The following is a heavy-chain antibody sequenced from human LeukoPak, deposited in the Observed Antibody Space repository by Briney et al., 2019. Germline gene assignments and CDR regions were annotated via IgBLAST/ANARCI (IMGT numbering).Heavy chain of an antibody. D-gene: IGHD3-9*01. CDR2: ISAYNGNT. CDR1: GYTFTSYG. V-gene: IGHV1-18*01. CDR3: AREGYYDILTGYYLPDY. Sequence: ASVKVSCKASGYTFTSYGISWVRQAPGQGLEWMGWISAYNGNTNYAQKFQGRVTTTTDTSTSTAYMELRSLRSDDTAVYYCAREGYYDILTGYYLPDYWGQGTLVTVSS. J-gene: IGHJ4*02.